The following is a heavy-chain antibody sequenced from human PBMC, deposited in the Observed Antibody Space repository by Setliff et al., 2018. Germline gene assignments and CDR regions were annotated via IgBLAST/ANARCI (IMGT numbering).Heavy chain of an antibody. CDR2: VYTTGST. J-gene: IGHJ4*02. D-gene: IGHD2-2*01. Sequence: KTSETLSLTCTVSGGSMGSYYWTWIRQSAGKGLEWIGRVYTTGSTAFNPSLNSRVTMSLDKSKNQFSLKLYSVTAADTAVYYCARTGSARWYVPDYWGQGTLVTVSS. CDR1: GGSMGSYY. V-gene: IGHV4-4*07. CDR3: ARTGSARWYVPDY.